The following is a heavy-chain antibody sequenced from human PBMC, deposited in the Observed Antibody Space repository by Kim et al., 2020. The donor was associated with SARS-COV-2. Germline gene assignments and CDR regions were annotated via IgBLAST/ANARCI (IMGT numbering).Heavy chain of an antibody. CDR3: ARDILSEMSTEAEGDY. CDR1: GYTFTSYA. D-gene: IGHD2-15*01. V-gene: IGHV7-4-1*02. Sequence: ASVKVSCKASGYTFTSYAMNWVRQAPGQGLEWMGWINTNTGNPTYAQGFTGRFVFSLDTSVSTAYLQISSLKAEDTAVYYCARDILSEMSTEAEGDYWGQGTLVTVSS. CDR2: INTNTGNP. J-gene: IGHJ4*02.